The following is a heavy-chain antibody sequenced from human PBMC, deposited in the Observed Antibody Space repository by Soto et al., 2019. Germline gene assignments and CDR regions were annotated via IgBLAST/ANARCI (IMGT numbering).Heavy chain of an antibody. J-gene: IGHJ5*02. CDR1: GFTFSSYG. Sequence: QVQLVESGGGVVQPGRSLRLSCAASGFTFSSYGMHWVRQAPGKGLEWVAVIWYDGSNKYYADSVKDRFTISRDNSKNTLYLQMNSLRAEDTAVYYCAREIPDYYDSSGPIQFDPWGQGTLVTVSS. CDR2: IWYDGSNK. CDR3: AREIPDYYDSSGPIQFDP. V-gene: IGHV3-33*01. D-gene: IGHD3-22*01.